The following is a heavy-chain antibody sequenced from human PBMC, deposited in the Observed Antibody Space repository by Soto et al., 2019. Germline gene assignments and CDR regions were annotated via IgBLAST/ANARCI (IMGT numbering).Heavy chain of an antibody. CDR1: GFSLSTSGVG. Sequence: QITLKESGPTLVKPTQTLTLTCTFSGFSLSTSGVGVAWIRQPPGKALEWLALIYWDDDKRYRPSLEGRLTTTKDTSKNQVFLTMTNMDSVDTATYYCAYLPCSGGSCYWFSFSGMDVWGQGTTVTVSS. J-gene: IGHJ6*02. CDR2: IYWDDDK. CDR3: AYLPCSGGSCYWFSFSGMDV. D-gene: IGHD2-15*01. V-gene: IGHV2-5*02.